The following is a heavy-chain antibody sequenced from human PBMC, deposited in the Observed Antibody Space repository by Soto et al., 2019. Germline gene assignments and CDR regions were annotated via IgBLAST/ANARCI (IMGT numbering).Heavy chain of an antibody. CDR1: GFTFSSYG. Sequence: QVQLVESGGGVVQPGRSLRLSCAASGFTFSSYGMHWVRQAPGKGLEWVAVISYDGSNKYYADSVKGRFTISRDNSKNTLYLQMNSLRAEDTAVYYCAKDAPYCSSTSCYGGVDYWGQGTLVTVSS. CDR2: ISYDGSNK. CDR3: AKDAPYCSSTSCYGGVDY. V-gene: IGHV3-30*18. J-gene: IGHJ4*02. D-gene: IGHD2-2*01.